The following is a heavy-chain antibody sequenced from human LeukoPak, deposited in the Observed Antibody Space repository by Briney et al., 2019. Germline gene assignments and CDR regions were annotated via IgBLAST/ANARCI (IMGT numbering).Heavy chain of an antibody. CDR1: GFTFSSYA. D-gene: IGHD3-3*01. CDR3: AKGRLWSGYYIGSWDY. CDR2: ISGSGGST. Sequence: PGGSLRLSCADSGFTFSSYAMSWVRQAPGKGLEWVSAISGSGGSTYYADSVKGRFTISRDNSKNTLYLQMNSLRAEDTAVYYCAKGRLWSGYYIGSWDYWGQGTLVTVSS. V-gene: IGHV3-23*01. J-gene: IGHJ4*02.